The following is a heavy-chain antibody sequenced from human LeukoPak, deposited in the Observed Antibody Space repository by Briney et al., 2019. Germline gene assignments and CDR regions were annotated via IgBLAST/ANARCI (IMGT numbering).Heavy chain of an antibody. V-gene: IGHV1-18*01. CDR2: ICAYNGNT. CDR1: GYTFTTYS. Sequence: GASVKVSCKASGYTFTTYSINWVRQAPGRELEWMGWICAYNGNTNYAQRVQGRVTMTTDTSTSTAYMELRSLRSDDTAVYYCARGLGGSGSYFLTFDYWGQGTLVTVSS. J-gene: IGHJ4*02. CDR3: ARGLGGSGSYFLTFDY. D-gene: IGHD1-26*01.